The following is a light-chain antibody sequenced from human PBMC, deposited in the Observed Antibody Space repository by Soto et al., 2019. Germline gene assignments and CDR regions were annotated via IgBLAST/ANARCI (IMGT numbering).Light chain of an antibody. CDR3: QSYDTTLSAWI. CDR1: SSNIGAGYD. Sequence: QSVLTQPPSVSGAPWQRVTISCTGSSSNIGAGYDVHWYQHLPGTAPKLLIYDNINRPLGVPDRFSGSKSGTSASLAITGLQANDEADYFCQSYDTTLSAWIFGGGTKLTVL. CDR2: DNI. J-gene: IGLJ2*01. V-gene: IGLV1-40*01.